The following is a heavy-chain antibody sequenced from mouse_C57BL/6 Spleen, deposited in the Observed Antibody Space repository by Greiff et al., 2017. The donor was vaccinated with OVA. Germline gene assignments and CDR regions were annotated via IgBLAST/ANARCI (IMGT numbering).Heavy chain of an antibody. CDR2: INYDGSST. CDR3: ARVWDEDAMDY. Sequence: EVQLVESAGGLVQPGSSMKLSCTASGFTFSDYYMAWVRQVPEKGLEWVANINYDGSSTYYLDSLKSRFIISRDNAKNILYLQMSSLKSEDTATYYCARVWDEDAMDYWGQGTSVTVSS. D-gene: IGHD4-1*01. CDR1: GFTFSDYY. V-gene: IGHV5-16*01. J-gene: IGHJ4*01.